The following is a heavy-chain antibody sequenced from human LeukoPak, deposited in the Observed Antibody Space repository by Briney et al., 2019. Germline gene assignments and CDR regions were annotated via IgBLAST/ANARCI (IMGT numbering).Heavy chain of an antibody. CDR2: IYTDGST. Sequence: PGGSLRLSCAASGFIVSSNYMNWVRQAPGKGLERVSVIYTDGSTYYADSVKGRFTISRDISRNTVHLQMNSLRAGDTAVYYCARDPHGYNSYFDYWGQGTLVTVSS. CDR1: GFIVSSNY. V-gene: IGHV3-53*01. J-gene: IGHJ4*02. CDR3: ARDPHGYNSYFDY. D-gene: IGHD5-24*01.